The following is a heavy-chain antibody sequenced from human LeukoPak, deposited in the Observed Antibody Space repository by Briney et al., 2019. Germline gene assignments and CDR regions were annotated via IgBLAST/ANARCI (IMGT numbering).Heavy chain of an antibody. V-gene: IGHV1-18*04. CDR1: GYTFTGYI. CDR3: ARVIAVAGDY. J-gene: IGHJ4*02. D-gene: IGHD6-19*01. Sequence: GASVKVSCKASGYTFTGYIMHWVRQAPGQGLEWMGWINPNSGDTKYTQKLQGRVTMTTDTSTSTAYMELRSLRSDDTAVYYCARVIAVAGDYWGQGTLVTVSS. CDR2: INPNSGDT.